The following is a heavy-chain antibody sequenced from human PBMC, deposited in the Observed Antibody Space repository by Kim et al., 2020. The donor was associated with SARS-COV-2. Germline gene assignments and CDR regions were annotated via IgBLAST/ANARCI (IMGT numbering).Heavy chain of an antibody. CDR3: ARDRGYTSSWGPYYYGMDV. Sequence: GGSLRLSCAASGFTFSSYSMNWVRQAPGKGLEWVSYISSSTSTIYYADSVKGRFTISRDNAKNSPYLQMNSLRAEDTALYYCARDRGYTSSWGPYYYGMDVWGQETTLTVSS. D-gene: IGHD6-13*01. J-gene: IGHJ6*02. CDR1: GFTFSSYS. V-gene: IGHV3-48*01. CDR2: ISSSTSTI.